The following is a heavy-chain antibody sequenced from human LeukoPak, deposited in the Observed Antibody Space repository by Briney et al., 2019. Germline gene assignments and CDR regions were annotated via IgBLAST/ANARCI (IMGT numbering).Heavy chain of an antibody. CDR3: ARRLTQYDCFDP. CDR1: GDSVSINSVT. V-gene: IGHV6-1*01. J-gene: IGHJ5*02. D-gene: IGHD2-2*01. Sequence: SPTLSLTCAISGDSVSINSVTWNWIRQSPSRGLEWLGRTYYRSTWYNDYAVSVRGRITVNPDTSKNQFSLHLNSVTPEDTAVYYCARRLTQYDCFDPWGQGILVTVSS. CDR2: TYYRSTWYN.